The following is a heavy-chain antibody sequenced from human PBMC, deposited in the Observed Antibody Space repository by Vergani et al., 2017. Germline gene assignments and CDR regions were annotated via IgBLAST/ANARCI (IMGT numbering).Heavy chain of an antibody. CDR1: GYTFTSYG. J-gene: IGHJ6*02. CDR3: ARDPDIVVVPAAPYYYYEDGMDG. CDR2: ISAYDGNT. Sequence: QVQLVQSGAEVKKPGASVKVSCKASGYTFTSYGISWVRQAPGQGLEWMGWISAYDGNTNYAQKLQGRVTMTTDTATSTAYMGLRRLRSDGTAVYYWARDPDIVVVPAAPYYYYEDGMDGWGQGTTVTVSS. D-gene: IGHD2-2*01. V-gene: IGHV1-18*04.